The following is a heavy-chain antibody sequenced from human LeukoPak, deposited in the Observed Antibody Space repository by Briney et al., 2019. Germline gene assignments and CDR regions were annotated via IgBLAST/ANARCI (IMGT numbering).Heavy chain of an antibody. D-gene: IGHD2-21*01. V-gene: IGHV3-74*01. CDR2: VKGDEIST. CDR1: GFTFTDFW. J-gene: IGHJ3*02. CDR3: ATGPYSAFEM. Sequence: GGSLRLSCAASGFTFTDFWMHWVRQAPGGGLVWVSRVKGDEISTLYADSVKGRFTISRDNAKNTLYLQMNSLRAVDTALYYCATGPYSAFEMWGQGTMVTVSS.